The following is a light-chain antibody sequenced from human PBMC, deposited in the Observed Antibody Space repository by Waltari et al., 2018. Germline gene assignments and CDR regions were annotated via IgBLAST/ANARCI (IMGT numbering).Light chain of an antibody. Sequence: SYELTQPLSVSVALGQTATITCGGDDIGSKNVHWYQQRPGQAPVVVIYKDNNRPSGIPERFSGSNSGNAAILTISSAQAGDEADYYCQVWDIRTAVFGWGTKLTVL. J-gene: IGLJ3*02. CDR3: QVWDIRTAV. CDR1: DIGSKN. CDR2: KDN. V-gene: IGLV3-9*01.